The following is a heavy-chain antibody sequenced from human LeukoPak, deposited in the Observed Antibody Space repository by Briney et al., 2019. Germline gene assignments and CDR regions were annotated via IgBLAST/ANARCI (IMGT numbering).Heavy chain of an antibody. J-gene: IGHJ4*02. Sequence: GGSLRLSCAASGFTFSSYWMHWVRQAPGKGLVWVSRINSDGSSTSYADSVKGRFTISRDNAKNTLYLQMNSLRAEDTAVYYCARAPYDYVWGSYRYSLDYWGQGTLVTVSS. CDR2: INSDGSST. CDR1: GFTFSSYW. V-gene: IGHV3-74*01. D-gene: IGHD3-16*02. CDR3: ARAPYDYVWGSYRYSLDY.